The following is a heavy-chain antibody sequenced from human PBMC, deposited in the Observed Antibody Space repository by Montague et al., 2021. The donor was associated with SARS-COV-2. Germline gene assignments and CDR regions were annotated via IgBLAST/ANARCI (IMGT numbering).Heavy chain of an antibody. CDR1: GGSVSSATYY. D-gene: IGHD3-10*01. CDR3: ASSGAYYYYYQGVDV. V-gene: IGHV4-61*01. CDR2: INYSGST. J-gene: IGHJ6*02. Sequence: SETLSLTCTVSGGSVSSATYYWSWIRQPPGKGLEWIGYINYSGSTSYNPSLKSRVTISVDMSKNQFSLKLNSVTAADTAVYYCASSGAYYYYYQGVDVWGQGTPVTVSS.